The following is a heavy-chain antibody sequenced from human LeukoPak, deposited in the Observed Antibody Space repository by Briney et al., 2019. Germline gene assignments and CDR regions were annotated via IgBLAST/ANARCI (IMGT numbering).Heavy chain of an antibody. CDR1: GGSISSGGYY. CDR3: ARVSNRNGMDV. V-gene: IGHV4-31*03. Sequence: SETLSLTCTVSGGSISSGGYYWSWIRQHPGKGLEWIGYIYYSGSTYYNPSLKSRVTISVDTSKNQFSLKLSSVTAADTAVYYCARVSNRNGMDVWGQGTTVTVSS. CDR2: IYYSGST. D-gene: IGHD1-14*01. J-gene: IGHJ6*02.